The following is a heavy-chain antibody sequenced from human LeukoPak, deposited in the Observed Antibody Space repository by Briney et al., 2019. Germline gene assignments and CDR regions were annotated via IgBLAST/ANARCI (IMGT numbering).Heavy chain of an antibody. D-gene: IGHD2-15*01. J-gene: IGHJ4*02. CDR2: INPNSGGT. Sequence: ASVKVSCKASGYTFTGYYMHWVRQAPGQGLEWMGWINPNSGGTNYAQKFQGRVTMTRDTSISTAYMELSRLRSDDTAVYYCARGRVVADCSGGSCYHFDYWGQGTLVTVSS. CDR3: ARGRVVADCSGGSCYHFDY. V-gene: IGHV1-2*02. CDR1: GYTFTGYY.